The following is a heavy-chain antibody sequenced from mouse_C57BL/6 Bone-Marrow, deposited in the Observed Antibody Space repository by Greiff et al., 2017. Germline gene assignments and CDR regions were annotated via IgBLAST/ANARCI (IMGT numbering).Heavy chain of an antibody. CDR3: GSDDLDEG. Sequence: VHLQEPGPELVKPGASVKISCKASGYAFTSSWMNWVKQRPGQGLEWIGRIYPGDGDPNYNEKFKGKATLTGYTSSSTAYMQLSSLTAEDSAVYSCGSDDLDEGWGQGTTLTVSS. CDR2: IYPGDGDP. CDR1: GYAFTSSW. J-gene: IGHJ2*01. V-gene: IGHV1-82*01.